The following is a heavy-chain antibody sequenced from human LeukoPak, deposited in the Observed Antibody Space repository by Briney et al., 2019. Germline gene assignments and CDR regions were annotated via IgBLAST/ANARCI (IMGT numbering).Heavy chain of an antibody. CDR2: IYYSGST. J-gene: IGHJ4*02. CDR1: GGSISSGGYY. D-gene: IGHD6-13*01. Sequence: SETLSLTCTVSGGSISSGGYYWSWIRQHPGKGLEWIGHIYYSGSTYYNPSLKSRVTISVDTSKNQFSLKLSSVTAADTAVYYCARAYSSSWYGRGYYFDYWGQGTLVTVSS. V-gene: IGHV4-31*03. CDR3: ARAYSSSWYGRGYYFDY.